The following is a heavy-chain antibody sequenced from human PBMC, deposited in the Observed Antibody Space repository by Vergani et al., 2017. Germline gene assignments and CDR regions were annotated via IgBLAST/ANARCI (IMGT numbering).Heavy chain of an antibody. CDR3: TRQVPSGFGDCLHFDH. Sequence: EVMLVKSGAEVKKPGESLKISCKYSESSYISNEIAWVRQMSGKGLQWMGNINPIDSKIAYSPSFQGQAIMSLDKSITTAYLQWRILKASDTAISFCTRQVPSGFGDCLHFDHLGQGTQVTVSS. CDR1: ESSYISNE. D-gene: IGHD3-16*01. V-gene: IGHV5-51*01. J-gene: IGHJ4*02. CDR2: INPIDSKI.